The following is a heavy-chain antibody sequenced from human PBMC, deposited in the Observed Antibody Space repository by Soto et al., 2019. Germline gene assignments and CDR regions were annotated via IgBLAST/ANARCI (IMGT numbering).Heavy chain of an antibody. CDR1: GFTFDDYA. D-gene: IGHD6-13*01. V-gene: IGHV3-9*01. Sequence: PGGSLRLSCAASGFTFDDYAMHWVRQVPGKGLEWVSGINWNSGSIGYADSVKGRFAISRDNAKNSLHLQMNSLRAEDTAFYYCVKDESINWYSGHFRHWGQGTRVTVSS. J-gene: IGHJ1*01. CDR2: INWNSGSI. CDR3: VKDESINWYSGHFRH.